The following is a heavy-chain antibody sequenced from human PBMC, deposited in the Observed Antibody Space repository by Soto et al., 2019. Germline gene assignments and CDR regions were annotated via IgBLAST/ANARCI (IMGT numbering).Heavy chain of an antibody. D-gene: IGHD2-2*01. Sequence: ASVKVSCKVSGYTLTELSMHWVRQAPGKGLEWMGGFDPEDGETIYAQKFQGRVTMTEDTSTDTAYMELSSLRSEDTAVYYCATARDAPCCISTSWYYFDYWGQGTLVTVSS. CDR2: FDPEDGET. J-gene: IGHJ4*02. V-gene: IGHV1-24*01. CDR3: ATARDAPCCISTSWYYFDY. CDR1: GYTLTELS.